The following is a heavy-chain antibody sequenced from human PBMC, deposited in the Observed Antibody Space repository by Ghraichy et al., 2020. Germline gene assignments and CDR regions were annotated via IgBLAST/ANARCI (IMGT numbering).Heavy chain of an antibody. J-gene: IGHJ4*02. CDR2: MSHTGNT. Sequence: SQTLSLTCTVSGGSISSSNYYWLWIRQPPGKGLEWIGSMSHTGNTYYNPSLKSRVTISVDTSKNEFSLKLNSVTVADTAVYWWVRKEDGTMLDSWGQGSLVTVSP. CDR1: GGSISSSNYY. D-gene: IGHD1-7*01. CDR3: VRKEDGTMLDS. V-gene: IGHV4-39*01.